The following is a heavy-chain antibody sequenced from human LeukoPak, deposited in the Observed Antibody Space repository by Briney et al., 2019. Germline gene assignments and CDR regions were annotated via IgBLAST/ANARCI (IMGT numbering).Heavy chain of an antibody. CDR3: ARDSIAWGSLDY. V-gene: IGHV4-30-4*01. Sequence: SQTLSLTCTVSGGSISSGDYYWSWIHQPPGKGLEWIGYIYYSGSTYYNPSLKSRVTISVDTSKNQFSLKLSSVTAADTAVYYCARDSIAWGSLDYWGQGTLVTVSS. J-gene: IGHJ4*02. D-gene: IGHD3-16*01. CDR1: GGSISSGDYY. CDR2: IYYSGST.